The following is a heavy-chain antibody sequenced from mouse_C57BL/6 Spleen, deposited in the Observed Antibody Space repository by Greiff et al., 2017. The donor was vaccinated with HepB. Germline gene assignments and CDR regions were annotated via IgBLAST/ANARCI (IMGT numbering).Heavy chain of an antibody. V-gene: IGHV1-4*01. CDR3: AIYYGNYVYWYFDV. Sequence: VQLQQSGAELARPGASVKMSCKASGYTFTSYTMHWVKQRPGQGLEWIVYINPSSGYTKYNQKFKDKATLTADKSSSTAYMQLSSLTSEDSAVYYCAIYYGNYVYWYFDVWGTGTTVTVSS. CDR1: GYTFTSYT. D-gene: IGHD2-1*01. CDR2: INPSSGYT. J-gene: IGHJ1*03.